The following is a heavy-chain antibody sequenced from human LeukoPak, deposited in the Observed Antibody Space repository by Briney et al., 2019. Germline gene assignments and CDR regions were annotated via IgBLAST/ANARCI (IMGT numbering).Heavy chain of an antibody. V-gene: IGHV4-34*01. CDR1: GGSFSGYY. D-gene: IGHD3-22*01. J-gene: IGHJ4*02. CDR2: INHSGST. CDR3: ARSILRYYYAASGYYPYFFDY. Sequence: KASETLSLTCAVYGGSFSGYYWSWIRLPPGKGLEWIGEINHSGSTNYNPSLKSRVTLSIDTSKNQFSLKLSSVTAADTAVYYCARSILRYYYAASGYYPYFFDYWGQGMLVTVSS.